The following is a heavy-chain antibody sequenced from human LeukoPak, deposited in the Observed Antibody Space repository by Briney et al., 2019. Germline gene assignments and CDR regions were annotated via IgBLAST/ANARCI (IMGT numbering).Heavy chain of an antibody. CDR2: ISSSGSTI. J-gene: IGHJ6*02. CDR1: GFTFSDYY. V-gene: IGHV3-11*01. D-gene: IGHD5-12*01. Sequence: GGSLRLSCAASGFTFSDYYMSWIRQAPGKGLEWVSYISSSGSTIYYADSVKGRFTISRDNAKNSLYLQMNSLRAEDTAVHYCARDSRWLRTYYYYGMDVWGQGTTVTVSS. CDR3: ARDSRWLRTYYYYGMDV.